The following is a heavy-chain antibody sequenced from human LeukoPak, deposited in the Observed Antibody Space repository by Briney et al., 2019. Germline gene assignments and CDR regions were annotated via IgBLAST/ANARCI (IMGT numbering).Heavy chain of an antibody. CDR1: GGSITTTTW. CDR2: VSLEGVR. D-gene: IGHD2-8*01. V-gene: IGHV4-4*02. CDR3: SRENGVFSPFGY. Sequence: SETLSLTCGVSGGSITTTTWWSWVRHFPGQGLQWFGEVSLEGVRNYNPSLTSRVTMSLDTAKNLLSLNLNSVTAADTAVYYCSRENGVFSPFGYWGQGILVTV. J-gene: IGHJ4*02.